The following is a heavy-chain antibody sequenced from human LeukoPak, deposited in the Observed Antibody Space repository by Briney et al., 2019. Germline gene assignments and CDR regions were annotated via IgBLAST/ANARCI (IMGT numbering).Heavy chain of an antibody. CDR1: GFTFDDYA. CDR3: ARDPSWDTMGYYFDY. D-gene: IGHD1-26*01. CDR2: ISYDGSNK. V-gene: IGHV3-30-3*01. J-gene: IGHJ4*02. Sequence: PGRSLRLSCAASGFTFDDYAMHWVRQAPGKGLEWVAVISYDGSNKYYADSVKGRFTISRDNSKNTLYLQMNSLRAEDTAVYYCARDPSWDTMGYYFDYWGQGTLVTVSS.